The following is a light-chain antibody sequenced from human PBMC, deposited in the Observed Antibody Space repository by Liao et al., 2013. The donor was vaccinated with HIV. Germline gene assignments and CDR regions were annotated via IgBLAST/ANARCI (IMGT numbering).Light chain of an antibody. CDR1: SIGSKS. Sequence: SYVLTQPSSLSVAPGKTARMTCGGNSIGSKSVHWYQQKPGQAPVLVIYQDTKRPSGIPERFSGSNSGNTATLTISRVEAGDEADYFCQVWDTSSDHHVFGTGTKVTVL. CDR3: QVWDTSSDHHV. J-gene: IGLJ1*01. V-gene: IGLV3-21*01. CDR2: QDT.